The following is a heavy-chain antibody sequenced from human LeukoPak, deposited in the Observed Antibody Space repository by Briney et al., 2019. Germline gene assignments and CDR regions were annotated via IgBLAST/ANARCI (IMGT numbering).Heavy chain of an antibody. Sequence: ASVKVSCKASGYTFTGYYMHWVRQAPGQGLEWMGWINPNSGGTNYAQKFQGWVTMTRDTSTSTAYMELRSLRSDDTAVYYCARVGRDIASYNWFDPWGQGTLVTVSS. CDR3: ARVGRDIASYNWFDP. J-gene: IGHJ5*02. V-gene: IGHV1-2*04. CDR1: GYTFTGYY. D-gene: IGHD3-16*01. CDR2: INPNSGGT.